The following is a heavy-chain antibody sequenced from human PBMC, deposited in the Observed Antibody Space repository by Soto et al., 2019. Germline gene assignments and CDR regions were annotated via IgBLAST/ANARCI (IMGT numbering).Heavy chain of an antibody. CDR3: ARGHSTDCSNGVCSFFYNHEMDV. Sequence: ASVKVSCKASGYSFTDYHIHWVRQAPGQGLEWLGRINPKSGGTSTAQKFQGWVTMTRDRSISTVYMELTRLRSDDTAVYFRARGHSTDCSNGVCSFFYNHEMDVWGQGTTVTVSS. CDR2: INPKSGGT. V-gene: IGHV1-2*04. J-gene: IGHJ6*02. D-gene: IGHD2-8*01. CDR1: GYSFTDYH.